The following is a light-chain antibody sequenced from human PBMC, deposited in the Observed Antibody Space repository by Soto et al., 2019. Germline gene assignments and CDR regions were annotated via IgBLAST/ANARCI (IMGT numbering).Light chain of an antibody. Sequence: QSVLTQPPSVSAAPGQRVTISCSGSNSNIGDNPVSWYQQLLGTAPKVVIYDNDKRPPGIPERFCGSKSGTSATLTITGRQTGDEAKDYGVTWDGSLSAGAFCGGTK. CDR1: NSNIGDNP. CDR2: DND. J-gene: IGLJ3*02. V-gene: IGLV1-51*01. CDR3: VTWDGSLSAGA.